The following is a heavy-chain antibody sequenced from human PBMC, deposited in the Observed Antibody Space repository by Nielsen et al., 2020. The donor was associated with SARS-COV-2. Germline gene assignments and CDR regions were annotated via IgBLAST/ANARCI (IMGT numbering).Heavy chain of an antibody. CDR3: ARGRRVGTTLFEY. CDR2: ISWNSVSI. J-gene: IGHJ4*02. Sequence: SLKISCVGSGFTFDDYAMHWVRQAPGKGLEWVSGISWNSVSIDYADSVKGRFTISRDNAKNSLHLQMNSLRAEDTAFYYCARGRRVGTTLFEYWGQGTLVTVSS. CDR1: GFTFDDYA. D-gene: IGHD1-14*01. V-gene: IGHV3-9*01.